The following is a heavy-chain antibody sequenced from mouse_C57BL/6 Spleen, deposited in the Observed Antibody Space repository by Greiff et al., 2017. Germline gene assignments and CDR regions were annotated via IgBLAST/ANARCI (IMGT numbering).Heavy chain of an antibody. V-gene: IGHV1-64*01. CDR3: ARAGNYYGSISDY. Sequence: QVQLQQPGAELVKPGASVKLSCKASGYTFTSYWMHWVKQRPGQGLEWIGMIHPNSGSTNYNEKFKSKATLTVDKSSSTAYMQLSSLTSEDSAVYYCARAGNYYGSISDYWGQGTTLTVSS. CDR2: IHPNSGST. D-gene: IGHD1-1*01. J-gene: IGHJ2*01. CDR1: GYTFTSYW.